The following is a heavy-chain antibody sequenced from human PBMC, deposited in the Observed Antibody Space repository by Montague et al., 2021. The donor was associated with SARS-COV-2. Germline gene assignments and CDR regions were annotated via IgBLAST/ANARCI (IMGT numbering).Heavy chain of an antibody. Sequence: SETLSLTCIVSGSSVRSYFWSWIRQPPGKGLEWIGNIYDSGSTNYNPSLESRVTISVDTSKNQFSLKLSAVTAADTAVYYCARENTVTTFGGPYYIDSWGQGTLVTVSA. CDR2: IYDSGST. CDR1: GSSVRSYF. CDR3: ARENTVTTFGGPYYIDS. V-gene: IGHV4-59*02. D-gene: IGHD4-17*01. J-gene: IGHJ4*02.